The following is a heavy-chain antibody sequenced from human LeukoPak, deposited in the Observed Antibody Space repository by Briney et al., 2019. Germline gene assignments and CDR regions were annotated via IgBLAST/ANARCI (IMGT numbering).Heavy chain of an antibody. D-gene: IGHD4-23*01. J-gene: IGHJ4*02. CDR1: GYTFTSYY. V-gene: IGHV1-46*01. Sequence: GASVKVSCKASGYTFTSYYIHWVRQAPGQGLEWMGIINPSGGSTSYAQKFQGRVTMTRDTSTSTVYMELSSLGSEDTAVYYCARDPSPYGGNYYFDYWGQGTLVTVSS. CDR2: INPSGGST. CDR3: ARDPSPYGGNYYFDY.